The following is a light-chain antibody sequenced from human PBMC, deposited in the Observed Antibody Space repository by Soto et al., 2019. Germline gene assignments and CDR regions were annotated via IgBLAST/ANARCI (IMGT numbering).Light chain of an antibody. CDR3: QQRSNWPPLT. CDR1: QSVSSS. J-gene: IGKJ4*01. CDR2: DAS. V-gene: IGKV3-11*01. Sequence: IVLTLSPVTLSLSPGESATLSCRASQSVSSSLAWYQQKPGQAPRLLIYDASNRATGIPARFSGSGSGTDFTLTISSLEPEDFAVYYCQQRSNWPPLTFGGGIKVDIK.